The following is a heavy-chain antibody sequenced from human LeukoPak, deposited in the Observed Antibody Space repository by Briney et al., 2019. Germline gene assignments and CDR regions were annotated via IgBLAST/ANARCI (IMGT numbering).Heavy chain of an antibody. Sequence: GGSLRLSCAVSGITLSNYGMSWVRQAPGKGLEWVAGMSDSGGRTNYADSVKGRFTISRDNPKDTLYLQMNSLRAEDTAVYFCAKRGVVIRVILVGFHKEAYYFDSWGQGALVTVSS. V-gene: IGHV3-23*01. CDR3: AKRGVVIRVILVGFHKEAYYFDS. D-gene: IGHD3-22*01. CDR1: GITLSNYG. CDR2: MSDSGGRT. J-gene: IGHJ4*02.